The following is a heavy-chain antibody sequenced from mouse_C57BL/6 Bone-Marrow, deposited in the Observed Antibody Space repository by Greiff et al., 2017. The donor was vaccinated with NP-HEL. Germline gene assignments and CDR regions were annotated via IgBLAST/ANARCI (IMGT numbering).Heavy chain of an antibody. Sequence: VQLQQSGAELVKPGASVKLSCKASGYTFTSYWMHWVKQRPGQGLEWIGMIHPNSGSTNYNEKFKSKATLTVDKSSSTAYMQLSSLPSEDSAVYYCARGTTVVARYYAMDYWGQGTSVTVSS. CDR1: GYTFTSYW. CDR3: ARGTTVVARYYAMDY. CDR2: IHPNSGST. D-gene: IGHD1-1*01. V-gene: IGHV1-64*01. J-gene: IGHJ4*01.